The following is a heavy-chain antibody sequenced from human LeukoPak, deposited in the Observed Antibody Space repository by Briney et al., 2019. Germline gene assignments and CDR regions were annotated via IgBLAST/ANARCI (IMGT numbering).Heavy chain of an antibody. CDR3: TKPQTTGRSAFDY. D-gene: IGHD4-11*01. Sequence: GGSLRLSCAASGFTFDDYAMHWVRQAPRKGLEWVSLISGDGGATYYADSVKGRFTISRDNSKNSLDLQMNSLRTEDTALYYCTKPQTTGRSAFDYWGQGTLVTVSS. J-gene: IGHJ4*02. V-gene: IGHV3-43*02. CDR2: ISGDGGAT. CDR1: GFTFDDYA.